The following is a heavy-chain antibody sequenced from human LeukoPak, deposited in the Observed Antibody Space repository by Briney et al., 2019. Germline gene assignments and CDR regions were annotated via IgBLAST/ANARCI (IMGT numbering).Heavy chain of an antibody. CDR1: GDSLSINSAA. V-gene: IGHV6-1*01. D-gene: IGHD3-16*02. CDR2: TYYRSKWYN. Sequence: SQTLSLTCAISGDSLSINSAAWNWIRQSPSRGLEWLGRTYYRSKWYNDYAVSVKSRITINPDTSKNQFSLQLNSVTPEDTAVYYCARGRLGELSLDRLSFDYWGQGTLVTVSS. J-gene: IGHJ4*02. CDR3: ARGRLGELSLDRLSFDY.